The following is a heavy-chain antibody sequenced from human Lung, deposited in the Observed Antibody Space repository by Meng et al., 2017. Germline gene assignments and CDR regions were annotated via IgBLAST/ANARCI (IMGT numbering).Heavy chain of an antibody. J-gene: IGHJ4*02. V-gene: IGHV6-1*01. CDR3: ARSQQWLDS. CDR2: TYYRSKWYN. D-gene: IGHD6-19*01. Sequence: QVHLQQSGPGLVKPSQTLSLTRALSGDRVSSNISAWNWIRPSPSRGHEWLGRTYYRSKWYNGYAVSVRSRITINPDTSKNQFSLQLNSVTPEDTAVYYCARSQQWLDSWGQGTLVTVSS. CDR1: GDRVSSNISA.